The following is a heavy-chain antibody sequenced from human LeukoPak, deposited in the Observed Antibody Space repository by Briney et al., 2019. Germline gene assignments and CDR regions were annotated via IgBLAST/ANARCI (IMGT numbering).Heavy chain of an antibody. Sequence: GGSLRLSCAASGFTFSSYGMHWVRQAPGKGLEWVAVISYDGSNKYYADSVKGRFTISRDNSKNTLYLQMNSLRAEDTAVYYCAGYSSSWGYYGMDVWGQGTTVTVSS. CDR1: GFTFSSYG. J-gene: IGHJ6*02. CDR3: AGYSSSWGYYGMDV. CDR2: ISYDGSNK. V-gene: IGHV3-30*03. D-gene: IGHD6-13*01.